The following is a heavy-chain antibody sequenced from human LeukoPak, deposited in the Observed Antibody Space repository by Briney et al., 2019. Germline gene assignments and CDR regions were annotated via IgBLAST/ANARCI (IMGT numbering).Heavy chain of an antibody. CDR3: ARMGGGYYYYGMDV. V-gene: IGHV4-59*08. CDR2: IYYSGYT. J-gene: IGHJ6*02. Sequence: SETLSLTCTVSGGSISSYYWSWIRQPPGKGLEWIGYIYYSGYTNYNPSLQSRVTISVDTSRKQFSLKLSSVTVADTAVYYCARMGGGYYYYGMDVWGQGTTVTVSS. D-gene: IGHD2-15*01. CDR1: GGSISSYY.